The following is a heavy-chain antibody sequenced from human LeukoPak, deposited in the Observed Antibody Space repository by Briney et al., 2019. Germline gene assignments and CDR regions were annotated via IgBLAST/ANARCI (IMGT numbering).Heavy chain of an antibody. CDR1: CGSLSRFL. J-gene: IGHJ5*02. V-gene: IGHV4-59*07. Sequence: KPSDTLSHTRCVSCGSLSRFLWRWIRPPPGERVEGRGYIYYSGNTNYNPSLKSRVTISVDTSKNQFSLKLSSVTAADAAVYYCARAGWGAYCGGDCYLGWFDPWGQGTLVTVSS. CDR3: ARAGWGAYCGGDCYLGWFDP. CDR2: IYYSGNT. D-gene: IGHD2-21*02.